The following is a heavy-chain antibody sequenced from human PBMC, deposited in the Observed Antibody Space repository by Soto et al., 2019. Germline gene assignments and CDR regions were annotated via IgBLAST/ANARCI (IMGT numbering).Heavy chain of an antibody. J-gene: IGHJ6*02. CDR3: ASVLITGTYYYYYGMDV. D-gene: IGHD1-20*01. CDR2: IIPIFGTA. Sequence: ASVKLSCKDSGGSFSSYAISWVRQAPGQGLEWMGGIIPIFGTANYAQKFQGRVTITADESTSTAYMELSSLRSEDTAVYYCASVLITGTYYYYYGMDVWGQGTTVTVSS. CDR1: GGSFSSYA. V-gene: IGHV1-69*13.